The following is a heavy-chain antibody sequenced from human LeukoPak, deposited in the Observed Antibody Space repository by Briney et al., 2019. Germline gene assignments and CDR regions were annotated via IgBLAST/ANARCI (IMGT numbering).Heavy chain of an antibody. D-gene: IGHD2-2*01. Sequence: ASVKVSCKASGYTFTSYDINWVRQATGQGLEWMGIINPSGGSTSYAQKFQGGVTMTRDTSTSTVYMELSSLRSEDTAVYYCARDILAPCSSTSCPGYYFDYWGQGTLVTVSS. CDR2: INPSGGST. CDR3: ARDILAPCSSTSCPGYYFDY. J-gene: IGHJ4*02. CDR1: GYTFTSYD. V-gene: IGHV1-46*01.